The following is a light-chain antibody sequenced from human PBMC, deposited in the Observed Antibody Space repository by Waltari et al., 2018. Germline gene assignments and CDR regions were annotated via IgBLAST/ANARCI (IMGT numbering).Light chain of an antibody. CDR1: SSDVGGYNS. V-gene: IGLV2-8*01. CDR3: SSYAGNNVV. CDR2: EVS. J-gene: IGLJ2*01. Sequence: QSALTQPPYASGSPGQSVSISCTGTSSDVGGYNSVSWYQQHPGQAPKLLIYEVSKRPSGVPDRFSGSKSGNTASLTVSGLQVEDEAGYYCSSYAGNNVVFGGGTKLTVL.